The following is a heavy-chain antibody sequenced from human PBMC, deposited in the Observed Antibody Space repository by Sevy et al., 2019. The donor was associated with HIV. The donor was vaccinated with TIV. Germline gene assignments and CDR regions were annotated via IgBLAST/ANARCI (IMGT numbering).Heavy chain of an antibody. V-gene: IGHV1-3*01. Sequence: ASVKVSCKASGYLFISFVMHWVRQAPGQGLEWVGWINVGNGNTKYSQKFQDRVTITRDASTSTTYMELTSLTSEDTAIYYCTREAKQQLSQHFFDFWGQGTLVTVSS. CDR3: TREAKQQLSQHFFDF. CDR1: GYLFISFV. J-gene: IGHJ4*02. D-gene: IGHD6-13*01. CDR2: INVGNGNT.